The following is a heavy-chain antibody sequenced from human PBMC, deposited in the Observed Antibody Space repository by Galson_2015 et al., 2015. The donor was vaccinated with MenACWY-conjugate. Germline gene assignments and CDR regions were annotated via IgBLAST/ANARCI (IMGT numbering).Heavy chain of an antibody. CDR2: IKQDGSEK. V-gene: IGHV3-7*03. Sequence: SLRLSCAASGFTFSSYWMSWVRQAPGKGLEWVANIKQDGSEKYYVDSVKGRFTISRDNAKNSLYLQMNSLRAEDTAVYYCARDEASWVNPAFDIWGQGTMVTVSS. J-gene: IGHJ3*02. CDR1: GFTFSSYW. CDR3: ARDEASWVNPAFDI. D-gene: IGHD3-16*01.